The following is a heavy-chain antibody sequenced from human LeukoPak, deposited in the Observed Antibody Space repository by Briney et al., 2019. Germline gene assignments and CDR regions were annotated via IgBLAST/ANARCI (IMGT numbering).Heavy chain of an antibody. J-gene: IGHJ4*02. Sequence: GASVKVSCKASGYTFTSYGISWVRQAPGQGLEWMGWISAYNGNTNYAQKLQDRVTMTTDTSTSTAYMELRSLRSDDTAVYYCARVWSIAVAGPLPDYWGQGTLVTVSS. D-gene: IGHD6-19*01. CDR3: ARVWSIAVAGPLPDY. CDR2: ISAYNGNT. CDR1: GYTFTSYG. V-gene: IGHV1-18*01.